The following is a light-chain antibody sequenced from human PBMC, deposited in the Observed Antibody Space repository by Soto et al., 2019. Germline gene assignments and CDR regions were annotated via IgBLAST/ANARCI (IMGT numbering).Light chain of an antibody. CDR1: QSVTSNY. CDR3: QQYNNWPWT. CDR2: GAS. V-gene: IGKV3-20*01. J-gene: IGKJ1*01. Sequence: EIVLTQSPGTLSLSPGERATLSCRASQSVTSNYLAWYQQKPGQAPRLLIFGASIRDTGIPDSFSGSGSGTDFTLTISSLQSEDFAVYYCQQYNNWPWTFGQGTKVEIK.